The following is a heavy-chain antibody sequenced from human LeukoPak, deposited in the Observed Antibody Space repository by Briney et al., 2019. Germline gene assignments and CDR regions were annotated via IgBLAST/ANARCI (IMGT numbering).Heavy chain of an antibody. CDR1: GFTFSSYA. D-gene: IGHD4-23*01. CDR2: ISGSGGST. J-gene: IGHJ3*02. CDR3: AKDPHYGGNFLHDAFDI. V-gene: IGHV3-23*01. Sequence: GGSLRLSCAASGFTFSSYAMSWVRQAPGKGLEWVSAISGSGGSTYYADSVEGRFTLSRDNSKNTLYLQMNSLRAEDTAVYYCAKDPHYGGNFLHDAFDIWGQGTMVTVSS.